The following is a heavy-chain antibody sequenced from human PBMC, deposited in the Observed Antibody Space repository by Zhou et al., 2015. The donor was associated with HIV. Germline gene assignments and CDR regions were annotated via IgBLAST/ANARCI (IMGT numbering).Heavy chain of an antibody. CDR2: IIPIFGTA. CDR3: ARVSHDYGDYPTKYNWFDP. V-gene: IGHV1-69*01. J-gene: IGHJ5*02. D-gene: IGHD4-17*01. Sequence: QVQLVQSGAEVKKPGSSVKVSCKASGGTFSSYAISWVRQAPGQGLEWMGGIIPIFGTANYAQKFQGRVTITADESTSTAYMELSSLRSEDTAVYYCARVSHDYGDYPTKYNWFDPWGQGTLVTVSS. CDR1: GGTFSSYA.